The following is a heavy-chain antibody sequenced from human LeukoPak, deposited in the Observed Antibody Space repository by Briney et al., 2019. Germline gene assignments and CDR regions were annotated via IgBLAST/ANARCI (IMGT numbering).Heavy chain of an antibody. J-gene: IGHJ3*02. V-gene: IGHV3-66*01. CDR3: WAVQGETLRTNAFDI. D-gene: IGHD3-16*01. CDR1: GFTVSTNY. Sequence: GGSLRLSCASSGFTVSTNYLSWVRQAPGKGLEWVSDIYSGCSTFYSESVKGRFTIYRDNSNNNLQHRINSPRTEDTAVVYFWAVQGETLRTNAFDIWGQETMVTVSS. CDR2: IYSGCST.